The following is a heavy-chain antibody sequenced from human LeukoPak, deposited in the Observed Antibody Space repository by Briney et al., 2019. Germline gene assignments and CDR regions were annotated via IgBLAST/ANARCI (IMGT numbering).Heavy chain of an antibody. D-gene: IGHD3-22*01. J-gene: IGHJ4*02. CDR3: AGLVGRYSSGLYYYYFDY. CDR1: GDSINSLDL. CDR2: MYLSGTT. Sequence: SETLSLTCTVSGDSINSLDLWSWVRQPPGKGLEWIGEMYLSGTTHSNPSVKSRVTISIDKSKNQFFLNLSSVTAADTAVYYCAGLVGRYSSGLYYYYFDYWARGPRSPSPQ. V-gene: IGHV4-4*02.